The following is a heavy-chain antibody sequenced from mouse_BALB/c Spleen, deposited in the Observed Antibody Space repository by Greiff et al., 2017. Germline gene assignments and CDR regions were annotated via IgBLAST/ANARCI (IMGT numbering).Heavy chain of an antibody. CDR2: ISSGGGNT. CDR3: ARKTARATFAMDY. V-gene: IGHV5-9*03. J-gene: IGHJ4*01. D-gene: IGHD3-2*01. Sequence: EVNVVESGGGLVKPGGSLKLSCAASGFTFSSYTMSWVRQTPEKRLEWVATISSGGGNTYYPDSVKGRFTISRDNAKNNLYLQMSSLRSEDTALYYCARKTARATFAMDYWGQGTSVTVSS. CDR1: GFTFSSYT.